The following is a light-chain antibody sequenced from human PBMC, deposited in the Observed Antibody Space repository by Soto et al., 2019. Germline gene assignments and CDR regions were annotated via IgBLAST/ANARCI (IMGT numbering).Light chain of an antibody. CDR1: SSDVGGYNN. Sequence: QSALTPPASVSGSPGQSITISCTGTSSDVGGYNNVSWYQPHPGKAPKLMIYEVSNRPSGVSNRISGSKSGNTASLTISGLQAEDEADYYCSSYTSSSTYVFGTGTKVTVL. CDR2: EVS. CDR3: SSYTSSSTYV. V-gene: IGLV2-14*01. J-gene: IGLJ1*01.